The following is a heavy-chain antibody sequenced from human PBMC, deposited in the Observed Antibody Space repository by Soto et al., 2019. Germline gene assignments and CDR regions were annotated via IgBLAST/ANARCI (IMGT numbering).Heavy chain of an antibody. D-gene: IGHD5-18*01. J-gene: IGHJ4*02. Sequence: GSLRLSCAASGFTFSSYEMNWVRQAPGKGLEWVSYISSSGSSIYYADSVKGRFTISRDNAKNSLYLQMNSLRAEDTAVYYCARSGYSYGYVPFDCWGQGTLVTVSS. V-gene: IGHV3-48*03. CDR1: GFTFSSYE. CDR3: ARSGYSYGYVPFDC. CDR2: ISSSGSSI.